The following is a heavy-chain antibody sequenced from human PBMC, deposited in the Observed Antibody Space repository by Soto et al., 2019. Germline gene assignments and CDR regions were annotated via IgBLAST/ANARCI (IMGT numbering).Heavy chain of an antibody. CDR3: ARDPWGGIAVYYYGMDV. CDR2: IYTSGST. J-gene: IGHJ6*02. D-gene: IGHD6-13*01. Sequence: SETLSLTCTVSGGSISSYYWSWIRQPAGKGLEWIGRIYTSGSTNYNPSLKSRVTMSVDTSKNQFSLKLSSVTAADTAVYYCARDPWGGIAVYYYGMDVWGQGTTVTVSS. CDR1: GGSISSYY. V-gene: IGHV4-4*07.